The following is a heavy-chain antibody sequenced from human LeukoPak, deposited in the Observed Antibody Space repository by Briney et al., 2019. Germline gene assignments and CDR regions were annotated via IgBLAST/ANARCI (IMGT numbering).Heavy chain of an antibody. CDR2: INHSGST. J-gene: IGHJ4*02. D-gene: IGHD2-2*01. Sequence: SETLSLTCAVYGGSFSGYYWSWIRQPPGKGLEWIGEINHSGSTNYNPSLKSRVTISVDTSKNQFSLKLSSVTAADTAVYYCARGGRGIVVVPAARYYFDYWGQGTLVTVSS. V-gene: IGHV4-34*01. CDR3: ARGGRGIVVVPAARYYFDY. CDR1: GGSFSGYY.